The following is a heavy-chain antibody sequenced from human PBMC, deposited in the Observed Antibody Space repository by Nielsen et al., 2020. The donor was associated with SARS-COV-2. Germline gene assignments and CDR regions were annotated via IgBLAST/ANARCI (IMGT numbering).Heavy chain of an antibody. Sequence: SLKISCAASGFTFSSYGMHWVRQAPGKGLEWVAVISYDGSNKYYADSVKGRFTISRDNSKNTLYLQMNSLRAEDTAVYYCVRDSSVVIWSGYPVDWGQGTLVTVSS. CDR3: VRDSSVVIWSGYPVD. CDR2: ISYDGSNK. J-gene: IGHJ4*02. CDR1: GFTFSSYG. V-gene: IGHV3-30*03. D-gene: IGHD3-3*01.